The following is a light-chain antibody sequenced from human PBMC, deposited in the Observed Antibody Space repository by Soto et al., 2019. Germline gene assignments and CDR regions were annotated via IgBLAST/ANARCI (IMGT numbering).Light chain of an antibody. Sequence: EIVMTQSPAILSVSPGERATLSCRASQSVSSHLAWYQQKPGQAPRLLIYGASTTATGIPARFSGSGTGTEFTLTISSLQSEDFAVYYCLHYYEWPRWTFGQGTKVDIK. V-gene: IGKV3-15*01. CDR1: QSVSSH. CDR2: GAS. J-gene: IGKJ1*01. CDR3: LHYYEWPRWT.